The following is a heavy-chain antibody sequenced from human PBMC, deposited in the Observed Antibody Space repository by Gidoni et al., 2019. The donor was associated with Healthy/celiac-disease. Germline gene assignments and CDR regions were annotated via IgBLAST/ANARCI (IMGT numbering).Heavy chain of an antibody. V-gene: IGHV4-59*01. J-gene: IGHJ4*02. D-gene: IGHD4-17*01. CDR3: ARAYLRSGYFDY. CDR1: RGSISSYY. Sequence: QVQLQESGPGLVKPSETLSLTCTVSRGSISSYYWSWIRQPPGKGLEWIGYIYYSWTTNYNPALKSRVTISVDTSKNQFSLKLSSVTAADTAVYYCARAYLRSGYFDYWGQGTLVTVSS. CDR2: IYYSWTT.